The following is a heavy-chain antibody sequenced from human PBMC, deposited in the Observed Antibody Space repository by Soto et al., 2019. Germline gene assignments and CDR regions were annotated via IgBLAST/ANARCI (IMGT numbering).Heavy chain of an antibody. Sequence: QVQLQESGPGLVKPSETLSLTCTVSGGSVSSVSYYWSWIRQPPGKGLEWIGYISYSGSTNYNPSLKSRVSMSLDTSKHQFSLKLISVTAADTAVYYCARADDYKSSCFDPWGQGTLVTVSS. CDR3: ARADDYKSSCFDP. V-gene: IGHV4-61*01. D-gene: IGHD4-4*01. J-gene: IGHJ5*02. CDR2: ISYSGST. CDR1: GGSVSSVSYY.